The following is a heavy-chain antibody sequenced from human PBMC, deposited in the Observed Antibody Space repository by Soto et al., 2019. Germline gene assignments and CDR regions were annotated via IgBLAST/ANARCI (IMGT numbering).Heavy chain of an antibody. CDR3: ARDSVDSGSYYGMDV. V-gene: IGHV1-46*01. CDR2: INPSGGST. J-gene: IGHJ6*02. Sequence: QVQLVQSGAEVKKPGASVKVSCKASGYTFTSYYMHWVRQAPGQGLEWMGIINPSGGSTSYAQKFQGRVTITRDTSTSTVYMELSSLRSEDTAVYYCARDSVDSGSYYGMDVWGQGTTVTVSS. CDR1: GYTFTSYY. D-gene: IGHD1-26*01.